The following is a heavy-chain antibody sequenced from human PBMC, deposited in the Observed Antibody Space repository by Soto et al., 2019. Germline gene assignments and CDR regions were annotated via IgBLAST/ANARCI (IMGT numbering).Heavy chain of an antibody. CDR2: IYYSGST. CDR3: ARARAAAGTNTYYYYYGMDV. Sequence: SETLSLTCTVSGGSISSYYWSWIRQPPGKGLEWIGYIYYSGSTNYNPSLKSRVTISVDTSKNQFSLKLSSVTAADTAVYYCARARAAAGTNTYYYYYGMDVWGQGTTVTVSS. CDR1: GGSISSYY. V-gene: IGHV4-59*01. D-gene: IGHD6-13*01. J-gene: IGHJ6*02.